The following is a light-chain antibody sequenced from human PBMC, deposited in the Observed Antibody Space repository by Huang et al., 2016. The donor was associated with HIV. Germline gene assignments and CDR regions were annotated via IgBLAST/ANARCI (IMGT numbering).Light chain of an antibody. J-gene: IGKJ1*01. CDR3: QQYNTYPWT. CDR2: KAS. V-gene: IGKV1-5*03. Sequence: DIQMTQSPSTLSASVGDRVTITCRASQTVTWWLAWYQQKPGKAPKVLIYKASNLQSGFPSRFMGSGSGTEFTLTISSLQPDDFATYYCQQYNTYPWTFGQGTKVEIK. CDR1: QTVTWW.